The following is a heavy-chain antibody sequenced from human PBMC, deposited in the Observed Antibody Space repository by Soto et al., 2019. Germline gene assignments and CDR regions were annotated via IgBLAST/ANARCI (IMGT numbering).Heavy chain of an antibody. CDR1: GFTFSDYY. CDR2: ISGSGGST. CDR3: ARTTTVVSHFDY. Sequence: GGSLRLSCAASGFTFSDYYMSWVRQAPGKGLEWVSAISGSGGSTYYADSVKGRFTISRDNSKNTLYLQMNSLRAEDTAVYYCARTTTVVSHFDYWGQGTLVTVSS. V-gene: IGHV3-23*01. D-gene: IGHD4-17*01. J-gene: IGHJ4*02.